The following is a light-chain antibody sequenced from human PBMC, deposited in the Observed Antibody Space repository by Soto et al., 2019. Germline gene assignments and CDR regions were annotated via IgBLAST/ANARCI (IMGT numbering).Light chain of an antibody. J-gene: IGLJ3*02. CDR2: RNN. Sequence: QSVLTQPPSASGTPGQRVTISCSGSSSNIGSNYVYWYQQLPGTAPKLLIYRNNQRPSGVPDRFSGSKSGTSASLAISGLRSEDEADYYCAAWDDSLSGSWVFGGRTKLTVL. CDR3: AAWDDSLSGSWV. CDR1: SSNIGSNY. V-gene: IGLV1-47*01.